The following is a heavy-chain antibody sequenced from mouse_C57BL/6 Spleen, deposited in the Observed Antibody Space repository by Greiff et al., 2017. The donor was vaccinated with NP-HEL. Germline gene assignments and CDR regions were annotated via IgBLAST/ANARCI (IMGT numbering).Heavy chain of an antibody. V-gene: IGHV14-1*01. CDR2: IDPEDGDT. CDR3: TKDGYDEGWYFDV. CDR1: GFNIKDYY. J-gene: IGHJ1*03. D-gene: IGHD2-2*01. Sequence: EVQLQQSGAELARPGASVKLSCTASGFNIKDYYMHWVKQRPEQGLEWIGRIDPEDGDTEYAPKFQGKATMTADTSSNTAYLQLSSLTSEDTAVYYCTKDGYDEGWYFDVWGTGTTVTVSS.